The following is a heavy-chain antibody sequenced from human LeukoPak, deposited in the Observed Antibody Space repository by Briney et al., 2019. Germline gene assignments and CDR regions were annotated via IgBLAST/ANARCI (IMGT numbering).Heavy chain of an antibody. CDR3: VRGDYGDYTLFDY. J-gene: IGHJ4*02. CDR2: IYSGGST. V-gene: IGHV3-53*01. Sequence: PGGSLRLSCAASGFTVSSNYMSWVRQAPGKGLEWVSVIYSGGSTYYADSVKGRFTISRDNSKNTLYLQMNSLRAEDTAVYYCVRGDYGDYTLFDYWGQGTLVTVSS. CDR1: GFTVSSNY. D-gene: IGHD4-17*01.